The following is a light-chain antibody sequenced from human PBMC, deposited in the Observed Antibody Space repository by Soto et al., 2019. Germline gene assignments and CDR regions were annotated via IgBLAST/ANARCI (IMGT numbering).Light chain of an antibody. V-gene: IGLV1-40*01. CDR2: GNS. Sequence: QSVLTQPPSVSGAPGQRVTISCTGSSSNIGAGYDVHWYQQLPGTAPKLLIYGNSNRPSGVPDRFSGSKSGTSASLAITGLQAEDEADYYCQYYDSSLSGWVFGGGTKDTVL. J-gene: IGLJ3*02. CDR3: QYYDSSLSGWV. CDR1: SSNIGAGYD.